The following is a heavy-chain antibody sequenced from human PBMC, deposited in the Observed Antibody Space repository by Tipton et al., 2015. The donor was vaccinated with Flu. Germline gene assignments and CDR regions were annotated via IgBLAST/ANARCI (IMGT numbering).Heavy chain of an antibody. V-gene: IGHV3-53*01. CDR1: GFTVSSNY. CDR3: ASGNPTGSGYYGAFDI. D-gene: IGHD3-22*01. CDR2: IYSGGST. Sequence: SLRLSCAASGFTVSSNYMSWVRQAPGKGLEWVSVIYSGGSTYYADSVKGRFTISRDNSKNTLYLQMNSLRAEDTAVYYCASGNPTGSGYYGAFDIWGQGTMVTVSS. J-gene: IGHJ3*02.